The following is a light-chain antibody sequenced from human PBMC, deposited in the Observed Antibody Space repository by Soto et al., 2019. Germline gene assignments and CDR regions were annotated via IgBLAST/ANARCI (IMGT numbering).Light chain of an antibody. CDR1: QNVRSN. Sequence: EIVMTQSPATLSVSPGERATLSCRASQNVRSNLAWYQQKPGQAPRLLIYGASTRATGIPARLSGRGSGTEFILTISSLQSEDFAVYYCQQYDSWPETFGQGTKVDIK. J-gene: IGKJ1*01. CDR2: GAS. CDR3: QQYDSWPET. V-gene: IGKV3-15*01.